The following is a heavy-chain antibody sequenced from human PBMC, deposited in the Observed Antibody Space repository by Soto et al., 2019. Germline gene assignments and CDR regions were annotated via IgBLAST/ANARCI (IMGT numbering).Heavy chain of an antibody. V-gene: IGHV3-21*01. Sequence: PGGSLRLSCAASGFTFSSYSMNWVRQAPGKGLEWVSSISSSSSYIYYADSVKGRFTISRDNSKNTLYLQMNSLRAEDTAVYYCARDRYPVDIVATRVMLSGMDVWGQGTTVTVSS. CDR3: ARDRYPVDIVATRVMLSGMDV. CDR1: GFTFSSYS. D-gene: IGHD5-12*01. CDR2: ISSSSSYI. J-gene: IGHJ6*02.